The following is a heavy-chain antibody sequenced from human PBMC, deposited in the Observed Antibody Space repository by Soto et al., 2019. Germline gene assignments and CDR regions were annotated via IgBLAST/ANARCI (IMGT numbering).Heavy chain of an antibody. CDR2: IKTKIEGGTT. CDR3: TTGYGSTWYS. CDR1: SFTFNNAW. D-gene: IGHD6-13*01. J-gene: IGHJ5*02. Sequence: VQLVASGGGLVKPGGSLRLSCAASSFTFNNAWINWVRQAPGKGLEWVGHIKTKIEGGTTDYATPVKGRFTISKDDSTTTVYLQMNSLKTEDTAVYFCTTGYGSTWYSWGQGTLVTVSS. V-gene: IGHV3-15*07.